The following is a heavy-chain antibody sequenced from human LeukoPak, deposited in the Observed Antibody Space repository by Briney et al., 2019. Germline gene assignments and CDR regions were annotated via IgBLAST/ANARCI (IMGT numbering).Heavy chain of an antibody. CDR2: TYCRSKWYN. J-gene: IGHJ5*02. CDR1: GDSVSSNSAA. Sequence: SQTLSLTCAISGDSVSSNSAAWNWIRQSPSRGLEWLGRTYCRSKWYNDYAVSVKSRITINPDTSKNQFSLQLNSVTPEDTAVYYCARGEAYYYDSSGPSNWFDPWGQGTLVTVSS. V-gene: IGHV6-1*01. CDR3: ARGEAYYYDSSGPSNWFDP. D-gene: IGHD3-22*01.